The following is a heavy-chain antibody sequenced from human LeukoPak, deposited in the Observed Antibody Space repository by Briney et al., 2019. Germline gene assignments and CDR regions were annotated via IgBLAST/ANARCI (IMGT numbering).Heavy chain of an antibody. Sequence: GGSLRLSCAASGFTFSSYAMHWVRQAPGKGLEWVAVISYDGSNKYYADSVKGRFTISRDNSKITLYLQMNSLRAEDTAVYYCARSEGVVLPFDYWGQGTLVTVSS. V-gene: IGHV3-30*04. D-gene: IGHD3-3*01. J-gene: IGHJ4*02. CDR2: ISYDGSNK. CDR1: GFTFSSYA. CDR3: ARSEGVVLPFDY.